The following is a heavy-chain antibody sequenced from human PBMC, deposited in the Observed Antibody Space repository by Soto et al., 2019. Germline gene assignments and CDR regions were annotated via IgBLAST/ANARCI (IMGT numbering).Heavy chain of an antibody. Sequence: QVQLVESGGGVVQPGRSLRLSCAASGFTFSSYAMHWVRQAPGKGLEWVAVISYDGSNKYYADSVQGRFTISRDNSKNTQYLQMNGLRAGDTAVYSCAREASTMVRRVLQHHCYYWGQGTLVTVSS. J-gene: IGHJ4*02. CDR3: AREASTMVRRVLQHHCYY. CDR1: GFTFSSYA. V-gene: IGHV3-30-3*01. D-gene: IGHD3-10*01. CDR2: ISYDGSNK.